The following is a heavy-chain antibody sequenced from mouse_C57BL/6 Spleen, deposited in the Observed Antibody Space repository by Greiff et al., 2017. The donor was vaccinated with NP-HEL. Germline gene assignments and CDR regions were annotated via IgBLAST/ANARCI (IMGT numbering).Heavy chain of an antibody. D-gene: IGHD2-3*01. CDR2: ISDGGSYT. V-gene: IGHV5-4*01. CDR1: GFTFSSYA. J-gene: IGHJ4*01. Sequence: EVQGVESGGGLVKPGGSLKLSCAASGFTFSSYAMSWVRQTPEKRLEWVATISDGGSYTYYPDNVKGRFTISRDNAKNNLYLQMSHLKSEDTAMYYCARWDGDYAMDYWGQGTSVTVSS. CDR3: ARWDGDYAMDY.